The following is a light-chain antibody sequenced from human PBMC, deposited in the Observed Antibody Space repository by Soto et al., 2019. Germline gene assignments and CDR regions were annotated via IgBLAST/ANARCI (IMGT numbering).Light chain of an antibody. V-gene: IGLV1-40*01. CDR3: QYYDGSLYV. J-gene: IGLJ1*01. CDR1: SSNIGAGYD. Sequence: QSVLTQPPSVSGAPGQSVTISCTGSSSNIGAGYDVHWYQQFPGAAPKLLIYGNSNRPSGVPDRSSGSKSGTSASLAISGLLAEEEAYYYCQYYDGSLYVFGSGTKVTVL. CDR2: GNS.